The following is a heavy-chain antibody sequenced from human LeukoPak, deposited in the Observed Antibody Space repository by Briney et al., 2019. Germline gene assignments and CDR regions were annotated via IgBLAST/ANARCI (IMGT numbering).Heavy chain of an antibody. Sequence: NPSETLSLTCTVSGGSISSYYWSWIRQPPGKGLEWIGYINYSGSTNYNPSLKSRVTISVDTSKNQFSLKLSSVTAADTAVYYCARHRCSSISCYYLDYWGQGTLVTVSS. CDR1: GGSISSYY. CDR2: INYSGST. D-gene: IGHD2-2*01. CDR3: ARHRCSSISCYYLDY. V-gene: IGHV4-59*08. J-gene: IGHJ4*02.